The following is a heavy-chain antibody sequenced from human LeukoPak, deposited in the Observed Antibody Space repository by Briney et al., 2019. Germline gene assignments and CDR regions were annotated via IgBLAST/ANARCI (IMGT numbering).Heavy chain of an antibody. CDR1: GFTFSNYS. Sequence: GGSLRLSCAASGFTFSNYSMNWARQAPGKGLEWVSSISSSSRYIYYADSVKGRFTISRDNAKNSLYLQMNSLRAEDTAVYYCARARGYMEPNWFDPWGQGTLVTVSS. J-gene: IGHJ5*02. D-gene: IGHD5-18*01. CDR3: ARARGYMEPNWFDP. CDR2: ISSSSRYI. V-gene: IGHV3-21*01.